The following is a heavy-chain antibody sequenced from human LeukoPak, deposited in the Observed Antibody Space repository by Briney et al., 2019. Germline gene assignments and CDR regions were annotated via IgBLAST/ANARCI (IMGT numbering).Heavy chain of an antibody. CDR1: GYNFTNYW. V-gene: IGHV5-51*01. CDR2: IYPGDSDT. CDR3: ARSSGYYYDSSVYYGDY. Sequence: GESLKISCKGSGYNFTNYWIGWVRQMPGKGLEWMGIIYPGDSDTRYSPSFQGQVTISADKSISTAYLQWSSLKASDTAMYYCARSSGYYYDSSVYYGDYWGQGTLVTVSS. D-gene: IGHD3-22*01. J-gene: IGHJ4*02.